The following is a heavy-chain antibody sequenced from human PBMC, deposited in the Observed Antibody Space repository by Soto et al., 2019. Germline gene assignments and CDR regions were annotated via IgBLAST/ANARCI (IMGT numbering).Heavy chain of an antibody. Sequence: PGGSLRLSGAASGFTFSVVGMHWGRQAPGKGPEWVAVISHEGNSKHYADSVKGRFTISRDNAKNTLSLLMDSLRPEDTALYYCAKTITLSPSDASCGRGALIDHWGQGPLVTVSS. CDR3: AKTITLSPSDASCGRGALIDH. CDR1: GFTFSVVG. D-gene: IGHD2-2*01. V-gene: IGHV3-30*18. J-gene: IGHJ4*02. CDR2: ISHEGNSK.